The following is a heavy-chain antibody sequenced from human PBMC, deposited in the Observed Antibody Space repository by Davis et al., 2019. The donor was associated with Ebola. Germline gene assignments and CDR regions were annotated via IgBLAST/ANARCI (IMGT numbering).Heavy chain of an antibody. D-gene: IGHD3-3*01. CDR3: AKSGLSFGVVKYHYGMDV. J-gene: IGHJ6*04. Sequence: GESLKIFCAASGFTFSSYAMSWVRQAPGKGLEWVSAISGSGGSTYYADPVKGRFTISRDNSKKTLYLQMNSLRAEDTAVYYCAKSGLSFGVVKYHYGMDVWGKGTTVTVSS. CDR1: GFTFSSYA. V-gene: IGHV3-23*01. CDR2: ISGSGGST.